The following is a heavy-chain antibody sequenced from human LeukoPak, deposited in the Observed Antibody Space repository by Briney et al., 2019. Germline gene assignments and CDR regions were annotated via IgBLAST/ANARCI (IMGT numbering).Heavy chain of an antibody. CDR3: ARDVGYDSSGWAHYFAY. CDR2: IYYSGRT. Sequence: SETLSLTCTVPGGSISSSSYYWGWIRQPPGKGLEWIGCIYYSGRTYYNPSLKSRVTISVDTSKNQFSLKLSSVTAADTAVYYCARDVGYDSSGWAHYFAYWGQGTLVTVSS. CDR1: GGSISSSSYY. J-gene: IGHJ4*02. D-gene: IGHD3-22*01. V-gene: IGHV4-39*02.